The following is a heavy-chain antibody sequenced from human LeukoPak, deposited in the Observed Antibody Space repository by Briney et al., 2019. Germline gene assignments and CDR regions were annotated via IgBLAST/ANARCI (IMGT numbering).Heavy chain of an antibody. J-gene: IGHJ5*01. CDR3: GTSDLDS. CDR2: ITTSSTTI. Sequence: GGTLRLSCAASRFTFSIYSMDGVRQAPGKGLECVSYITTSSTTIFYADSVKGRFTSTRDNATNSLYLQMNRLTAEDTAVHYSGTSDLDSWGEGTLVTVSS. V-gene: IGHV3-48*04. CDR1: RFTFSIYS.